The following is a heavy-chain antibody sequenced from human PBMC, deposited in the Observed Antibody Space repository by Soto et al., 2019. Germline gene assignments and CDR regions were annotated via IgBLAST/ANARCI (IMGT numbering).Heavy chain of an antibody. V-gene: IGHV4-61*01. CDR1: GCSAGSIRPS. J-gene: IGHJ6*02. CDR3: ARFVRSCSGTTCYTRADA. Sequence: PXETLYPTSADFGCSAGSIRPSWSWIRLPRVKRLEWIGFIYSSGSTNYNPSHKSRVTMSVDTSKNQFSLKRRSVIVADRAVYHGARFVRSCSGTTCYTRADAWSQGTTVTVSS. D-gene: IGHD2-2*02. CDR2: IYSSGST.